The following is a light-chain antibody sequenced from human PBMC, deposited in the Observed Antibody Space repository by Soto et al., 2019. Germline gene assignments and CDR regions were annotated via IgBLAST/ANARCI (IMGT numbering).Light chain of an antibody. V-gene: IGLV4-69*01. CDR2: LNSDGSH. CDR3: QTWGTDVHVV. CDR1: SGHSSYA. J-gene: IGLJ2*01. Sequence: QLVLTQSPSASASLGASVKLTCTLSSGHSSYAIAWHQQQAEKGPRYLMTLNSDGSHTKGDGIPDRFSGFSSGTERYLTISSLQSEDEADYYCQTWGTDVHVVFGGGTQLNVL.